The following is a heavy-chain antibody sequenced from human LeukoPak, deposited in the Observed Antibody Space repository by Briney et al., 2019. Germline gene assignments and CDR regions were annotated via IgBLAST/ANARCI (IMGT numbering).Heavy chain of an antibody. J-gene: IGHJ4*02. Sequence: GGSLRLACSAYGFTFTSSAMSWVRQLPGKGLEWVSYISSSGSTIYYADSVKGRFTISRDNAKNSLYLQMNSLRAEDTAVYYCVRGGRRRYYFDYWGQGTLVTVSS. D-gene: IGHD1-26*01. V-gene: IGHV3-48*03. CDR1: GFTFTSSA. CDR3: VRGGRRRYYFDY. CDR2: ISSSGSTI.